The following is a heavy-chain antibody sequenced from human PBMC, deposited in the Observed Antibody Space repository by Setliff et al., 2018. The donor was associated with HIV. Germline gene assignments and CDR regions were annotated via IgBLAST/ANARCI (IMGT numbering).Heavy chain of an antibody. Sequence: PSETLSLTCTVSGGSISSYYWSWIRRPAGKRLEWIGRIYTSGGTKYNPSLKSRVTMSIDTSKNQFSLKLSSLTAADTAVYYCARLWGSAQAFDIWGQGTMVTVSS. J-gene: IGHJ3*02. V-gene: IGHV4-4*07. CDR2: IYTSGGT. D-gene: IGHD7-27*01. CDR1: GGSISSYY. CDR3: ARLWGSAQAFDI.